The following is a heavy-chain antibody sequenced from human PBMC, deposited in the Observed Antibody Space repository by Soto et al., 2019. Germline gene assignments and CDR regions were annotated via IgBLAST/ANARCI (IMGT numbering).Heavy chain of an antibody. CDR3: ASDPEGYCMSVSCYCDY. CDR2: ISYDGSKT. CDR1: GFTFRSYA. D-gene: IGHD2-15*01. J-gene: IGHJ4*02. V-gene: IGHV3-30-3*01. Sequence: QVQLVESGGGVVQPGRSLRLSCAASGFTFRSYAMHWVRQAPGKGLEWVAIISYDGSKTHYADSVKGRFTISRDISNNNLYIQLNRLTAEDTAVYYCASDPEGYCMSVSCYCDYWGKGTLVTVSS.